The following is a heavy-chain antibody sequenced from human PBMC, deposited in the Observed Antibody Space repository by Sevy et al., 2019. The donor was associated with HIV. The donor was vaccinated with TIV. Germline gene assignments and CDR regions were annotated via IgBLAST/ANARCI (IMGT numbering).Heavy chain of an antibody. CDR1: GFTFSSYA. Sequence: GGSLRLSCAASGFTFSSYAMTWVRQAPGKGLEWVSGISGSGYSTYYSDSVKGRFTISRDNSKNTLYLQLNSLRAEDTAVHYCAKEGGGYNYDSSGLFDYWGQGTLVTVSS. V-gene: IGHV3-23*01. CDR3: AKEGGGYNYDSSGLFDY. D-gene: IGHD3-22*01. J-gene: IGHJ4*02. CDR2: ISGSGYST.